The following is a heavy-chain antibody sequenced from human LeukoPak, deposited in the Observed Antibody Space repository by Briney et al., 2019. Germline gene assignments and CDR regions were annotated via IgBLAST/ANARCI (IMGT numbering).Heavy chain of an antibody. CDR1: GYTFTVYY. CDR3: ARDYCSSTSCYSLRGDY. D-gene: IGHD2-2*01. V-gene: IGHV1-2*02. J-gene: IGHJ4*02. CDR2: INPNSGGT. Sequence: ASVTVSYKASGYTFTVYYMHWVRQAPGQGLEWVGWINPNSGGTNYSQKFQGRVTITRDTSISTAYMELSRLRSDDTAVYYCARDYCSSTSCYSLRGDYWGQGTLVTVSP.